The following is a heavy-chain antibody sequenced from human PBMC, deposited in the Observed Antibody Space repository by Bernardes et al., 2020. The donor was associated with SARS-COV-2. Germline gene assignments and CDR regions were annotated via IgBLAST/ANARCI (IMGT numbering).Heavy chain of an antibody. CDR2: IYAGDSET. V-gene: IGHV5-51*01. D-gene: IGHD6-13*01. J-gene: IGHJ5*02. CDR1: GYSFTSYW. Sequence: ESLKISCKGSGYSFTSYWIGWGRQMPGKGLEWMGIIYAGDSETRYSPSFQGQVTISVDKSISTAYLQWSSLKASDTAMYYCAIAAAGTRWFDPWGQGTLVTVSS. CDR3: AIAAAGTRWFDP.